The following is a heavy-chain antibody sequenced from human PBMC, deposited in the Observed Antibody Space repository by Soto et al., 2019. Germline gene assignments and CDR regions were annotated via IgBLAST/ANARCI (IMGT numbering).Heavy chain of an antibody. CDR1: GFTFGSYW. CDR3: ARASGYGSGASVNQYLEY. Sequence: GGALRVSCAASGFTFGSYWMSWGRQAPGKGLEWLATIKMDASEKKYVDSVKGRFTMSRGNAKNSLYLQMDSLRVEDTAVYYCARASGYGSGASVNQYLEYWGHGTLVTVSS. CDR2: IKMDASEK. J-gene: IGHJ4*01. D-gene: IGHD3-10*01. V-gene: IGHV3-7*01.